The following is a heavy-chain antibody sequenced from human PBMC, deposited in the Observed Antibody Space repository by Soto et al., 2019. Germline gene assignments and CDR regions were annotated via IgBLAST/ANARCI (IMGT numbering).Heavy chain of an antibody. CDR2: IIPILGIA. V-gene: IGHV1-69*04. CDR1: GGTFSSYT. D-gene: IGHD6-19*01. Sequence: SVRVSCKASGGTFSSYTISWVRQAPGQGLEWMGRIIPILGIANYAQKFLGRVTITADKSTSTAHMELSSLRSEDTAVYYCARDILGIAVAGTGRAFDYWGQGTLVTVSS. J-gene: IGHJ4*02. CDR3: ARDILGIAVAGTGRAFDY.